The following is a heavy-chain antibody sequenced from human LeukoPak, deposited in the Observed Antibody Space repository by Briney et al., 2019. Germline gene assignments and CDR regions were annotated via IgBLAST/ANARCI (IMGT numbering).Heavy chain of an antibody. CDR1: GGSISSSNYY. CDR3: ASTSWFRELYFDY. J-gene: IGHJ4*02. V-gene: IGHV4-39*01. Sequence: SETLSLTCTVSGGSISSSNYYWGWIRQPPGKGLEWIGSIYYSGSTYYNPSLKSRVTISVDTSKNQFSLKLSSVTAADTAVYYCASTSWFRELYFDYWGQGTLVTVSS. CDR2: IYYSGST. D-gene: IGHD3-10*01.